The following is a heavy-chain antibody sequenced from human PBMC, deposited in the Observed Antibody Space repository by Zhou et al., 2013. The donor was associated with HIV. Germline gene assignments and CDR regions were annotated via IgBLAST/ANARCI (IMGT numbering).Heavy chain of an antibody. D-gene: IGHD3-16*01. CDR2: SSTYNSRA. CDR3: ARVVGGIGGGKPLDA. V-gene: IGHV1-18*01. Sequence: QVQLVQSGAEVKRPGASVEVSCKASGYTFDNYGISWVRQAPGQGLEWMGWSSTYNSRANYAQNLQGRLTLTRDISTSTAYMELRSLRSDDTAVYYCARVVGGIGGGKPLDAWGQGTTVIVSS. CDR1: GYTFDNYG. J-gene: IGHJ6*02.